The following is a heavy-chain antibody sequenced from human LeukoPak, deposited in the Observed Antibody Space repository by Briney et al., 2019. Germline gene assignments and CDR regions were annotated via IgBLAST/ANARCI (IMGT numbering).Heavy chain of an antibody. D-gene: IGHD6-13*01. CDR2: IWPDGSNK. CDR3: VGELLTAAGTIGAFDI. J-gene: IGHJ3*02. V-gene: IGHV3-33*01. Sequence: GGSLRLSCAASGFTFRSYGMHWVRPAPGKGLEWVAVIWPDGSNKYHADSVKGRFTISRDNSKSTLFLQMSSLAAEDTAVYYCVGELLTAAGTIGAFDIWGQGTMVTVSS. CDR1: GFTFRSYG.